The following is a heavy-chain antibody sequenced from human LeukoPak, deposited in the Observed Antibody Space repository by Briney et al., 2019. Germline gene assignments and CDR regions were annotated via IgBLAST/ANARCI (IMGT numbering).Heavy chain of an antibody. D-gene: IGHD3-9*01. J-gene: IGHJ4*02. Sequence: SETLSLTCAVYGGSFSGYYWSWIRQPPGKGLEWIGEIKHSGSTNYNPSLKSRVTISVDTSKNQFSLRLSSVTAADTAVYYCARGFFDVLRYFDWLPRLDYWGQGTLVTVSS. CDR1: GGSFSGYY. V-gene: IGHV4-34*01. CDR2: IKHSGST. CDR3: ARGFFDVLRYFDWLPRLDY.